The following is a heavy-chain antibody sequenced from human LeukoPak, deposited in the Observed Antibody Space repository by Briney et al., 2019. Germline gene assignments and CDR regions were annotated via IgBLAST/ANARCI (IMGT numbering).Heavy chain of an antibody. V-gene: IGHV3-30*02. CDR2: IRYDGSDK. Sequence: GGSLRLSCAASGFIFSGYGMHWVRQDPGKGLEWVTYIRYDGSDKYYADPVKGRFTISRDNSKSTLYLQMNSLRAEDTAVYYCARGSYYYDSSGYLDYWGQGTLVTVSS. CDR3: ARGSYYYDSSGYLDY. J-gene: IGHJ4*02. CDR1: GFIFSGYG. D-gene: IGHD3-22*01.